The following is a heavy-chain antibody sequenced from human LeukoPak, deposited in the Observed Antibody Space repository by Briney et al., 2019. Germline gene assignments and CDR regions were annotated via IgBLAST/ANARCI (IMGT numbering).Heavy chain of an antibody. CDR1: GYTFTGYY. CDR3: AREYRSSTSCHAGGWFDP. CDR2: INPNSGGT. J-gene: IGHJ5*02. D-gene: IGHD2-2*01. V-gene: IGHV1-2*02. Sequence: GASVKVSCKASGYTFTGYYMHWARQAPGQGLEWMGWINPNSGGTNYAQKFQGRVTMTRDTSISTAYMELSRLRSDDTAVYYCAREYRSSTSCHAGGWFDPWGQGTLVTVSS.